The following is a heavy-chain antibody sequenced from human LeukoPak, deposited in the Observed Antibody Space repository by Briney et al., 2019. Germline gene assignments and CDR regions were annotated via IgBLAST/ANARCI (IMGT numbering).Heavy chain of an antibody. V-gene: IGHV1-2*02. J-gene: IGHJ4*02. CDR1: GYTITGYY. Sequence: ASVKVSCKASGYTITGYYIHWVRQAPGQGLEWMGWINPSSGGSTYAQKFQGRVTITADESTSTAYMELSSLRSEDTAVYYCARYYPLIDSSGHHFDYWGQGTLVTVSS. CDR3: ARYYPLIDSSGHHFDY. CDR2: INPSSGGS. D-gene: IGHD3-22*01.